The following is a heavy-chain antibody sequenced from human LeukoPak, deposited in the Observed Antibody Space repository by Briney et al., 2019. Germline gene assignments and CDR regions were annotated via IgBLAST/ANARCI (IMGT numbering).Heavy chain of an antibody. V-gene: IGHV4-39*07. Sequence: SETLSLTCTVSGGSISSSSYYWGWIRQPPGKGLEWIGSIYYSGSTYYNPSLKSRVTISVDTSKNQFSLKLSSVTAADTAVYYCARGGSSRFNYYYYMDVWDKGTTVTVSS. CDR1: GGSISSSSYY. D-gene: IGHD6-6*01. CDR3: ARGGSSRFNYYYYMDV. CDR2: IYYSGST. J-gene: IGHJ6*03.